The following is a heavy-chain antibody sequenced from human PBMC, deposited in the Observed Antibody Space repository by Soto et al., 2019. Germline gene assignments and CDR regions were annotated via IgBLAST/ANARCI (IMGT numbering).Heavy chain of an antibody. CDR1: GGSLTRHY. J-gene: IGHJ6*02. D-gene: IGHD3-10*01. V-gene: IGHV4-59*08. Sequence: SETLSLTCSVSGGSLTRHYCSCFLQPPGKGLEWIGYIHHSGSTSYNPSLNSRVTMSVDTSKSQFSLKVSSVTAADTALYYCARQGFGQLHGLVDVWGPGTTVTVSS. CDR2: IHHSGST. CDR3: ARQGFGQLHGLVDV.